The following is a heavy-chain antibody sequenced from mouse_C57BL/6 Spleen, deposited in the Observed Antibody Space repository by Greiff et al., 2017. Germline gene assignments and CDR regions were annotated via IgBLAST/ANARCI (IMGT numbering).Heavy chain of an antibody. D-gene: IGHD2-3*01. CDR3: ARLGGYYDYAMDY. Sequence: VQLQQSGAELVKPGASVKLSCKASGYTFNSYWMHWVKQRPGQGLEWIGMIHPNSGSTNYNEKFKSKATLTLDKSSSTAYMQLSSLTSEDSAVYYCARLGGYYDYAMDYWGQGTSVTVSS. J-gene: IGHJ4*01. CDR1: GYTFNSYW. V-gene: IGHV1-64*01. CDR2: IHPNSGST.